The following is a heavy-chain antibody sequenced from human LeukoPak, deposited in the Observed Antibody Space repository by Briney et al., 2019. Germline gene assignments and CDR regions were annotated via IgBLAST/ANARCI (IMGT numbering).Heavy chain of an antibody. V-gene: IGHV3-7*01. CDR2: IKYDGSEK. J-gene: IGHJ4*02. CDR3: ARDVGHSGYDLFDY. D-gene: IGHD5-12*01. CDR1: GFTFRNYW. Sequence: GGSLRLSCAASGFTFRNYWMSWIRQAPGKGLEWVATIKYDGSEKYYVDSVKGRFTISRDNAKNSLYLQMNSLRAEDTAVYYCARDVGHSGYDLFDYWGQGILVTVSS.